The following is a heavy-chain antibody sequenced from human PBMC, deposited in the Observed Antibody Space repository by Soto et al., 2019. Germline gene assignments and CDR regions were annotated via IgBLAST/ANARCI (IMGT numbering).Heavy chain of an antibody. CDR1: DFTFSNAW. CDR2: IKSKAAGGTT. V-gene: IGHV3-15*07. D-gene: IGHD3-16*01. J-gene: IGHJ4*02. CDR3: ATEGLYHDPSFDY. Sequence: GGSLRLSCVGSDFTFSNAWMNWVRQAPGKGLEWVGRIKSKAAGGTTDFAAPVRGRFTFSRDDSKSTLFLQMNSLKTEDTAVYYCATEGLYHDPSFDYWGQGTLVTVSS.